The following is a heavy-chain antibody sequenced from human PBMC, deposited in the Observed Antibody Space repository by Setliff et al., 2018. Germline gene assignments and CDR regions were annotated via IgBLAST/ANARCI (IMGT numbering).Heavy chain of an antibody. CDR3: ARTCSGSGCYAGLES. Sequence: GGSLRLSCAASGFTFSTYRMHWVRQAPGKGLEWVAVIWDDGGNKYHADSVKGRFTISRDNSKNTLYLQMNSLRPDDTAVYHCARTCSGSGCYAGLESWGQGTPVTVSS. CDR2: IWDDGGNK. D-gene: IGHD2-15*01. CDR1: GFTFSTYR. V-gene: IGHV3-33*08. J-gene: IGHJ4*02.